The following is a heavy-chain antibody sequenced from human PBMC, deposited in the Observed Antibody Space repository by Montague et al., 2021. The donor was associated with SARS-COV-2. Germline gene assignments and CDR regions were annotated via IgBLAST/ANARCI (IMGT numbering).Heavy chain of an antibody. CDR2: IYPGDSDT. CDR1: GYSFTSYW. D-gene: IGHD2-15*01. V-gene: IGHV5-51*01. J-gene: IGHJ4*02. Sequence: QSGAEVKTPGESLKISCKGSGYSFTSYWIDWVRQMPGKGLEWMGIIYPGDSDTRYSPSFHGQVTISADKSISTAYLQWGSLKASDTAMYYCARHPRYCSGGSCYSGGEFDYWGQGTLVTVSS. CDR3: ARHPRYCSGGSCYSGGEFDY.